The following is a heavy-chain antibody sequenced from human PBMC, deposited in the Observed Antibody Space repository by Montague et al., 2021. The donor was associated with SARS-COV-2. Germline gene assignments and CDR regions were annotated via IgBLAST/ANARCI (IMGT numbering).Heavy chain of an antibody. V-gene: IGHV3-30-3*01. D-gene: IGHD3-10*01. CDR1: GFTFSTYA. Sequence: SLRLSCVASGFTFSTYAMHWVRQAPGKGLEWLSSIAFDGSSKFYVDSMKGRFTVSRDNSKNTVYLQINSLTTDDTAVYYCARDLLRYSSGRFCDYWGQGTLVTVSS. J-gene: IGHJ4*02. CDR2: IAFDGSSK. CDR3: ARDLLRYSSGRFCDY.